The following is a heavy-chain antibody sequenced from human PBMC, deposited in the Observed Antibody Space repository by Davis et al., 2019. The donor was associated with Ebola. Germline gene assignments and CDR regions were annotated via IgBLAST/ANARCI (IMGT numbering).Heavy chain of an antibody. J-gene: IGHJ3*02. Sequence: PGGSLRPSCAASGFTLSSYWMSWVRQVPGRGLEWVANTKQDGRGKYYVDSVKGRFTISRDNAKNSLYLQMNTLGAEDTAVYCCARAYGDAFNIWGQGTMVTVSS. CDR1: GFTLSSYW. D-gene: IGHD3-10*01. V-gene: IGHV3-7*01. CDR2: TKQDGRGK. CDR3: ARAYGDAFNI.